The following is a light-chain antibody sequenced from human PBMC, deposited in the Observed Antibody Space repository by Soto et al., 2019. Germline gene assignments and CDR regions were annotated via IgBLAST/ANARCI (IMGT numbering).Light chain of an antibody. CDR2: DVS. V-gene: IGLV2-14*03. CDR3: SSYTSSSTVL. Sequence: QSALTQPASVSGSPGQSITISCTGTSSDVGGYNSVSWYQQHPGKAPKVMIYDVSDRPSGVSNRFSGSKSGNTASLTISGLQAEDEADYYCSSYTSSSTVLFGGGTKLTVL. J-gene: IGLJ2*01. CDR1: SSDVGGYNS.